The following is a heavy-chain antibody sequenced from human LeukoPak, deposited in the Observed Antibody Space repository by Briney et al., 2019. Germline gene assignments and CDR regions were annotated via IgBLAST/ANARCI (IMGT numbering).Heavy chain of an antibody. CDR3: ARGKYTAMVNT. V-gene: IGHV4-59*01. J-gene: IGHJ5*02. CDR1: GGSISSYY. CDR2: IYYSGST. D-gene: IGHD5-18*01. Sequence: LETLSLTCTVSGGSISSYYWSWIRQPPGKGLEWIGYIYYSGSTNYNPSLKSRVTISVDTSKNQFSLKLSSVTAADTAVYYCARGKYTAMVNTWGQGTLVTVSS.